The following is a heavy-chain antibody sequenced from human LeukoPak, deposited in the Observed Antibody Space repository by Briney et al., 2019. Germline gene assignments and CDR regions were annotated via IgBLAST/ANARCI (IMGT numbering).Heavy chain of an antibody. CDR3: SGYDYGMDV. V-gene: IGHV3-73*01. CDR2: IRNRANNYAT. J-gene: IGHJ6*02. Sequence: GGSLRLSCEASVFTFSDSAIHWVRQAPGKGLEWVGRIRNRANNYATAYSASVEGRFSMSRDDSKNTAYLQMNSLKTEDTAIYYCSGYDYGMDVWGQGTTVTVSS. CDR1: VFTFSDSA.